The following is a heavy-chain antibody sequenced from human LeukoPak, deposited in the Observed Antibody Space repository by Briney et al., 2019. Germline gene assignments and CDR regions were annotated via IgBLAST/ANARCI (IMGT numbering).Heavy chain of an antibody. V-gene: IGHV3-21*01. D-gene: IGHD1-26*01. CDR3: ARVYSGSYVFDY. Sequence: GGSLRLSYAASGFTFSSYSMNWVRQAPGMGLEWVSSISSSSSYIYYADSVKGRFTISRDNAKNSLYLQMNSLRAEDTAVYYCARVYSGSYVFDYWGQGTLVTVSS. J-gene: IGHJ4*02. CDR2: ISSSSSYI. CDR1: GFTFSSYS.